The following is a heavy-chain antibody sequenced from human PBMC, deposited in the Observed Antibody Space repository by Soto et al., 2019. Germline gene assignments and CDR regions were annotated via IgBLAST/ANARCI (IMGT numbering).Heavy chain of an antibody. Sequence: SVNVSCKASGGTFSSYSISWVRQAPGQGLEWMGGIIPIFGTANYAQKFQGRVTITADKSTSTAYMELSSLRSEDTAVYYCARWAYYYDSSGYYHDHWGQGTLVTVSS. CDR1: GGTFSSYS. J-gene: IGHJ4*02. D-gene: IGHD3-22*01. CDR2: IIPIFGTA. V-gene: IGHV1-69*06. CDR3: ARWAYYYDSSGYYHDH.